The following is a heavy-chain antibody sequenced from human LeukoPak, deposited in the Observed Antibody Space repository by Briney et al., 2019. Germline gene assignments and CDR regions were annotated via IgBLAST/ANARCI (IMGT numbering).Heavy chain of an antibody. V-gene: IGHV1-2*06. CDR1: GYTFTGYY. CDR3: ARLDSGSYQDDYFDY. CDR2: INPNSGGT. Sequence: SVKVSYKASGYTFTGYYMDWVRQAPGQGLEWMARINPNSGGTNYAQKFQGRVTMTRDTSISTAYMELSRLRSDDTAVYYCARLDSGSYQDDYFDYWGQGTLVTVSS. J-gene: IGHJ4*02. D-gene: IGHD1-26*01.